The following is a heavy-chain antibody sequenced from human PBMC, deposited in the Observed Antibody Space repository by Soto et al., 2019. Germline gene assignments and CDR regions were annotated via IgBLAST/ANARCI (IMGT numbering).Heavy chain of an antibody. Sequence: SETLSLTCTVSGYSISTGYYWAWVRQSPGKGLEWIGSVYRSGAAYYSPTLKSRVTISVDTSKNQFSLHLKSVTAADTAVYYCTRDRRPTGSSGCDYWGQGTLVTVSS. J-gene: IGHJ4*02. D-gene: IGHD6-19*01. CDR3: TRDRRPTGSSGCDY. CDR1: GYSISTGYY. CDR2: VYRSGAA. V-gene: IGHV4-38-2*02.